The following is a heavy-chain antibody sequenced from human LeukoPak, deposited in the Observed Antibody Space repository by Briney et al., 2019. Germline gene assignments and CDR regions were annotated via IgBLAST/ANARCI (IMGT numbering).Heavy chain of an antibody. CDR1: GYTFTSYG. V-gene: IGHV1-18*01. CDR3: ARDPRTYYYDSSGHAGSTDY. J-gene: IGHJ4*02. CDR2: ISAYNGNT. D-gene: IGHD3-22*01. Sequence: ASVKVSCKASGYTFTSYGISWVRQAPGQGLEWMGWISAYNGNTNYAQKLQGRVTMTTDTSTSTAYMELRSLRSDDTAVYYCARDPRTYYYDSSGHAGSTDYWGQGTLVTVSS.